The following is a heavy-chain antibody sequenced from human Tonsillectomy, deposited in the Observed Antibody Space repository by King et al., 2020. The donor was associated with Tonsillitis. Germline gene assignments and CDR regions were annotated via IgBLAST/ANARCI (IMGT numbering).Heavy chain of an antibody. V-gene: IGHV3-23*04. CDR2: ISASDGRT. CDR1: RFTFSSYA. CDR3: AKFRWVRSLDGFDY. J-gene: IGHJ4*02. Sequence: DVQLVESGGGLVQPGGSLRLSCAASRFTFSSYAMSLVRQAPGKGLEWVSAISASDGRTYYADSVKGRFTISRDNSKNMLYLQMNSLRAEDTAVYYCAKFRWVRSLDGFDYWGQGTLVTVSS. D-gene: IGHD5-12*01.